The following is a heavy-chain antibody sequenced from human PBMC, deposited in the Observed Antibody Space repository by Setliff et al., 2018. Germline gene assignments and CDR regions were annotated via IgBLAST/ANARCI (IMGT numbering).Heavy chain of an antibody. CDR2: ISVYNGNT. J-gene: IGHJ6*03. CDR1: GFAFSSSG. Sequence: ASVKVSCKASGFAFSSSGISWVRQDPGQGLEWMGWISVYNGNTNYAQTFKDRVTMTTDTSTNTAYLDLRNLRSDDTAVYYCARLTYNLYYYLDVWGKGTPVTVSS. D-gene: IGHD1-1*01. V-gene: IGHV1-18*01. CDR3: ARLTYNLYYYLDV.